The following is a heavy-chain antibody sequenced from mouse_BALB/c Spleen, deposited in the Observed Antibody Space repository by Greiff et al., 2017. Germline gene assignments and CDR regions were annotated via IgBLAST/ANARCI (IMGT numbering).Heavy chain of an antibody. J-gene: IGHJ4*01. CDR3: ARGGNYYGSSPLYAMDY. CDR1: GYTFTSYW. D-gene: IGHD1-1*01. CDR2: INPSTGYT. V-gene: IGHV1-7*01. Sequence: VQLVESGAELAKPGASVKMSCKASGYTFTSYWMHWVKQRPGQGLEWIGYINPSTGYTEYNQKFKDKATLTADKSSSTAYMQLSSLTSEDSAVYYCARGGNYYGSSPLYAMDYWGQGTSVTVSS.